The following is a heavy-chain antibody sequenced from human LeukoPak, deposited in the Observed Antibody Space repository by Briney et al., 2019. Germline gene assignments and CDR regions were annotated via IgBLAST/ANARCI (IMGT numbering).Heavy chain of an antibody. V-gene: IGHV3-23*01. D-gene: IGHD3-16*02. J-gene: IGHJ3*02. CDR3: AKGGYDYVWGSYRSTSSSAFDI. CDR2: ISGSGGST. Sequence: GGSLRLSCAASGVTLSTYAMSWARQAPGEGLEWVSAISGSGGSTYYADSVKGRFTISRDNSKNTLYLQMNSLRAEDTAVYYCAKGGYDYVWGSYRSTSSSAFDIWGQGTMVTVSS. CDR1: GVTLSTYA.